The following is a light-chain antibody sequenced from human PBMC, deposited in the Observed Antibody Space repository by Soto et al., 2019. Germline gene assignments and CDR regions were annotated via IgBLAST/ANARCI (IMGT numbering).Light chain of an antibody. Sequence: EIVITQFPVTLSVSALYAATLSGRASPFISSNLDWYQQKPGQAPRLLIYGASSRDTGIPSRFSGSGSGTEFTLTISNLQSEDFAVYFCQQYHNWPPITFGQGTRLEIK. CDR3: QQYHNWPPIT. J-gene: IGKJ5*01. CDR2: GAS. CDR1: PFISSN. V-gene: IGKV3D-15*01.